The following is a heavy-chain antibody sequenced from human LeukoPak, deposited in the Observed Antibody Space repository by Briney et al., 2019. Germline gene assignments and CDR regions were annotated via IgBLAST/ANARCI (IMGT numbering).Heavy chain of an antibody. Sequence: SGGSLRLSCAASGFMFSSNWMSWVRLAPGKGQEWVSYISSSSSTIYYADSVKGRFTISRDNAKNSLYLQMNSLRAEDTAVYYCARGSLSGGDWFDPWGQGTLVTVSS. CDR2: ISSSSSTI. V-gene: IGHV3-48*01. D-gene: IGHD3-10*01. CDR1: GFMFSSNW. J-gene: IGHJ5*02. CDR3: ARGSLSGGDWFDP.